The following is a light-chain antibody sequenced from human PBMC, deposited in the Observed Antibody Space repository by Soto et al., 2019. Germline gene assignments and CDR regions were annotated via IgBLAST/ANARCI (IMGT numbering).Light chain of an antibody. CDR2: GAS. V-gene: IGKV3-15*01. CDR1: QSVSSN. Sequence: ELVMPPSPATLSVSPVDRAHLSCRSSQSVSSNLAWYQQKPGQAPRLLIYGASTRATGIPDRFSGSGSGTEFTLTISSLQSEDLAVYDGQQYKNWPPWTVCQGTKVDIK. J-gene: IGKJ1*01. CDR3: QQYKNWPPWT.